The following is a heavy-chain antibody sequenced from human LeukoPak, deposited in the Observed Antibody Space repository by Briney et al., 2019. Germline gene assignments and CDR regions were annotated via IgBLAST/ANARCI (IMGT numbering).Heavy chain of an antibody. V-gene: IGHV4-59*08. CDR2: IYYSGST. CDR1: GGSISSHY. J-gene: IGHJ4*02. CDR3: ARSKRFGGYSYYFDY. Sequence: SETLSLTCSVSGGSISSHYWSWIRQPPGKGLEWIGYIYYSGSTNYNPSLKSRVTISADTSKNQFSLKLSSVTAADTAVYYCARSKRFGGYSYYFDYWGQGTLVTVSS. D-gene: IGHD3-22*01.